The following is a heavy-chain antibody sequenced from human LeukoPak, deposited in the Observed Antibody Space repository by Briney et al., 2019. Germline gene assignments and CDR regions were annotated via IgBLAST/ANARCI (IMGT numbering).Heavy chain of an antibody. V-gene: IGHV3-30*04. CDR2: TSYDGSNQ. CDR1: GFSFSNYA. D-gene: IGHD6-19*01. CDR3: ARDTGSGWVGGVCGHYYYMDV. Sequence: PGGSLRLSCAASGFSFSNYAMHWVRQAPGKGLECVAITSYDGSNQYYTDSVKGRFSISRDNSKSTLYLQMTSLRADDTALYYCARDTGSGWVGGVCGHYYYMDVWGKGTTVTVSS. J-gene: IGHJ6*03.